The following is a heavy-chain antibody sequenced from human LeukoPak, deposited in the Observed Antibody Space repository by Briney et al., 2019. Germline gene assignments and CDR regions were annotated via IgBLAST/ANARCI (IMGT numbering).Heavy chain of an antibody. D-gene: IGHD2-2*01. Sequence: SVKVSCKASRGTFSSYAISWVRQAPGQGLEWMGGIIPIFGTANYAQKFQGRVTITADESTSTAYMELSSLRSEDTAVYYRARDRPGRYCSSTSCYAASPFDPWGQGTLVIVSS. V-gene: IGHV1-69*13. CDR1: RGTFSSYA. CDR3: ARDRPGRYCSSTSCYAASPFDP. J-gene: IGHJ5*02. CDR2: IIPIFGTA.